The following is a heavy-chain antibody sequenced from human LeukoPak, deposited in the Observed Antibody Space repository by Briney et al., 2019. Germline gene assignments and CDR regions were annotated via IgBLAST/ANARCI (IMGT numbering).Heavy chain of an antibody. CDR1: GYTFTGYY. Sequence: ASVKVSCKASGYTFTGYYMHWVRQASGQGLEWMGWINHNSGGTNYAQKFQGRVTMTRDTSISTAYMELSRLRSDDTAVYYCARGWDYYDSSGYIRWGQGTLVTVSS. CDR3: ARGWDYYDSSGYIR. J-gene: IGHJ4*02. D-gene: IGHD3-22*01. V-gene: IGHV1-2*02. CDR2: INHNSGGT.